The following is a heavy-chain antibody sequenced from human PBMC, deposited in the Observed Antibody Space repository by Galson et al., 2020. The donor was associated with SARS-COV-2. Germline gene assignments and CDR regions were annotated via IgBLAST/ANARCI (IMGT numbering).Heavy chain of an antibody. CDR3: ARYNDFWSGYYRRFDP. Sequence: IGYIYYSGSTNYNPSLKSRVTISVDTSKNQFSLKLSSVTAADTAVYYCARYNDFWSGYYRRFDPWGQGTLVTVSS. CDR2: IYYSGST. D-gene: IGHD3-3*01. J-gene: IGHJ5*02. V-gene: IGHV4-59*01.